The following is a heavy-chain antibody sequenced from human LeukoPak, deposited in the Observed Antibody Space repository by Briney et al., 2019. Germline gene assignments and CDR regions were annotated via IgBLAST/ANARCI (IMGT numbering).Heavy chain of an antibody. D-gene: IGHD3-3*01. CDR3: ASYRFLEWLLDY. J-gene: IGHJ4*02. V-gene: IGHV1-2*02. CDR1: GYTFTGYY. Sequence: ASVKVSCKASGYTFTGYYMHWVRQAPGRGLEWMGWINPNSGGTNYAQKFQGRVTMTRDTSISTAYMELSRLRSDDTAVYYCASYRFLEWLLDYWGQGTLVTVSS. CDR2: INPNSGGT.